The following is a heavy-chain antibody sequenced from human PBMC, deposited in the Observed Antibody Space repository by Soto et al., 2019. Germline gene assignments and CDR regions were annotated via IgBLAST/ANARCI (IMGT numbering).Heavy chain of an antibody. CDR1: GFTFDDYA. CDR2: ISWNSGSI. CDR3: AKGVRGAWLQLDHDDAFDI. J-gene: IGHJ3*02. V-gene: IGHV3-9*01. D-gene: IGHD5-12*01. Sequence: PGGSLRLSCAASGFTFDDYAMHWVRQAPGKGLEWVSGISWNSGSIGYADSVKGRFTISRDNSKNTLYLQMDSLRAEDTAVYYCAKGVRGAWLQLDHDDAFDIWGQGTMVTVSS.